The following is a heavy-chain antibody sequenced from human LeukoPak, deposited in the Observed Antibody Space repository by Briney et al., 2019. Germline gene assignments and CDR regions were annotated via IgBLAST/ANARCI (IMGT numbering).Heavy chain of an antibody. CDR2: INWDSGII. V-gene: IGHV3-9*01. D-gene: IGHD6-13*01. CDR1: GFTFDDYG. Sequence: GGSLRLSCAASGFTFDDYGMSWVRQTPGKGLGWVSGINWDSGIIDYADSVKGRFTISRDNARNSLSLQMNSLRTEDTALYYCAKDIRRRLRGIRQQLVLGWFDSWGQGTLVSVSS. J-gene: IGHJ5*01. CDR3: AKDIRRRLRGIRQQLVLGWFDS.